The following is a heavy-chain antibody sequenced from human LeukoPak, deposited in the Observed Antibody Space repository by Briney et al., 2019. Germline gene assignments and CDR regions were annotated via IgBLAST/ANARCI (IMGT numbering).Heavy chain of an antibody. CDR1: GFSVSSNY. D-gene: IGHD3-16*01. CDR3: AREAYHYYGMDV. J-gene: IGHJ6*02. V-gene: IGHV3-66*01. Sequence: GGSLRLSCAASGFSVSSNYMSWVRQAPGKGLEWVSVTYSGGTTYYADSVKGRFTISRDNSKSTLYLQMNSLRAEDTAVYYCAREAYHYYGMDVWAKGPRSPSP. CDR2: TYSGGTT.